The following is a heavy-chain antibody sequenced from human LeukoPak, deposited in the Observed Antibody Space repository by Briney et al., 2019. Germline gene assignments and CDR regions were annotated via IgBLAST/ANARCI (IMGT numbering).Heavy chain of an antibody. CDR1: GGTFISHA. V-gene: IGHV1-69*05. CDR3: ARGLQYQLLKALRYYYMDV. D-gene: IGHD2-2*01. Sequence: ASVKVSCKASGGTFISHAIAWVRQAPGQGPEWMGGIIPISGTADYAQKFQGRVTITTDQSTSTAYMELSSLTSDDTAVYYCARGLQYQLLKALRYYYMDVWGGGTTVTVSS. CDR2: IIPISGTA. J-gene: IGHJ6*03.